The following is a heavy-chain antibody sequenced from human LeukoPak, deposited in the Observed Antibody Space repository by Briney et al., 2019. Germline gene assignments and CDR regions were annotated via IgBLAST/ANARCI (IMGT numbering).Heavy chain of an antibody. J-gene: IGHJ3*02. CDR1: GGTFSSYA. CDR3: ARYYYDSSGYHDAFDI. D-gene: IGHD3-22*01. CDR2: IIPIFGTA. V-gene: IGHV1-69*05. Sequence: SVKVSCKASGGTFSSYAISWVRQGPGQGVEWMGGIIPIFGTANYAQKSQGRVTITTDESTSTAYMELSSLRSEDTAVYYCARYYYDSSGYHDAFDIWGQGTMVTVSS.